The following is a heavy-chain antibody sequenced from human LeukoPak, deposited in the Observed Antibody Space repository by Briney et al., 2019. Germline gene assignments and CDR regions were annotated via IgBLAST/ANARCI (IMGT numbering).Heavy chain of an antibody. D-gene: IGHD6-13*01. CDR3: ARHQARAAIALPGFRHNYFDY. Sequence: SETLSLTCTVSGGSISSSSYYWGWIRQPPGKGLEWIGSIYYSGSTYYNPSLKSRVTISVDTSKNQFSLKLSSVTAADTAVYYCARHQARAAIALPGFRHNYFDYWGQGTLVTVSS. J-gene: IGHJ4*02. CDR1: GGSISSSSYY. V-gene: IGHV4-39*01. CDR2: IYYSGST.